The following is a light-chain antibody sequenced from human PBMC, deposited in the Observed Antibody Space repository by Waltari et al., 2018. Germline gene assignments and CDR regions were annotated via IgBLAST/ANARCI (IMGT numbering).Light chain of an antibody. CDR3: TSWDDSLNAWV. CDR1: GSNIGINY. Sequence: QSVLTQPPSASGTPGQTVSVSCSGSGSNIGINYAYWYQHVPGTAPHTLIYRNEQRPSGVPDRVSGSKSGTSASLAISGLRSEDEADYFCTSWDDSLNAWVFGGGTKLPVL. J-gene: IGLJ3*02. V-gene: IGLV1-47*01. CDR2: RNE.